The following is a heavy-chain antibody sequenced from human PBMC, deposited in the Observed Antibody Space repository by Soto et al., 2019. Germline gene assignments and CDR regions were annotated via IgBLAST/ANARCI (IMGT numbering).Heavy chain of an antibody. Sequence: ASVKVSCTASGYTFTSYAMHWVRQAPGQRLEWMGWINAGNGNTKYSQKFQGRVTITRDTSASTAYMELSSLRSEDTAVYYCAREITMNYFDYWGQGTLVTVSS. CDR3: AREITMNYFDY. D-gene: IGHD3-22*01. CDR1: GYTFTSYA. CDR2: INAGNGNT. V-gene: IGHV1-3*01. J-gene: IGHJ4*02.